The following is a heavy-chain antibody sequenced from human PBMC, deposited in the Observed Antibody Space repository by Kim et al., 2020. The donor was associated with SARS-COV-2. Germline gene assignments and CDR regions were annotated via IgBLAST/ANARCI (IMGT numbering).Heavy chain of an antibody. CDR3: ARGPYYYGSGSYYTSLPNWFDP. CDR1: GGSISSGGYY. CDR2: IYYSGST. V-gene: IGHV4-31*03. Sequence: SETLSLTCTVSGGSISSGGYYWSWIRQHPGKGLEWIGYIYYSGSTYYNPSLKSRVTISVDTSKNQFSLKLSSVTAADTAVYYCARGPYYYGSGSYYTSLPNWFDPWGQGTLVTVSS. J-gene: IGHJ5*02. D-gene: IGHD3-10*01.